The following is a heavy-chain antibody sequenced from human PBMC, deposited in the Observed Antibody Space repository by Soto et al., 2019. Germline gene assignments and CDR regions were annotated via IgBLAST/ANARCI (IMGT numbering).Heavy chain of an antibody. V-gene: IGHV4-30-4*01. D-gene: IGHD5-18*01. Sequence: PSETLSLTCTVSGDSISSINNYWSWIRQPPGEGLEWIGFISYSGTTSYSPSLKSRVAISLDTSKNQFSLSLNFVTAADTAVYYCARGRGYSYGLDPWGQGSLVNVSS. CDR1: GDSISSINNY. CDR3: ARGRGYSYGLDP. CDR2: ISYSGTT. J-gene: IGHJ5*02.